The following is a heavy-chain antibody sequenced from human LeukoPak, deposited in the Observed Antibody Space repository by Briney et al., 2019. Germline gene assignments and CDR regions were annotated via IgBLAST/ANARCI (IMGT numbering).Heavy chain of an antibody. D-gene: IGHD5-12*01. J-gene: IGHJ4*02. V-gene: IGHV3-30*18. Sequence: GGSLRLSCAASGFTFSSDGMHWVRQALGKGLEWVAVISYDGSHKYYADFVKGRFTISRDNSKNTLYLQMNSLRAEDTAVYYCAKSGSGSYYFDYWGQGTLVTVSS. CDR3: AKSGSGSYYFDY. CDR2: ISYDGSHK. CDR1: GFTFSSDG.